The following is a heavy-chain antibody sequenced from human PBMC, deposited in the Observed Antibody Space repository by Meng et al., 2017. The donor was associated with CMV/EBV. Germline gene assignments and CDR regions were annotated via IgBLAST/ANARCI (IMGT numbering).Heavy chain of an antibody. CDR3: ARSAPRRSITMIVVVIDPLYYYYGMDV. CDR2: IIPILGIA. Sequence: SVKVSCKASGGTFSSYAISWVRQAPGQGLEWMGGIIPILGIANYAQKFQGRVTITPDKSTSTASMELSSLRSEATAVYYCARSAPRRSITMIVVVIDPLYYYYGMDVWGQGTTVTVSS. J-gene: IGHJ6*02. D-gene: IGHD3-22*01. CDR1: GGTFSSYA. V-gene: IGHV1-69*10.